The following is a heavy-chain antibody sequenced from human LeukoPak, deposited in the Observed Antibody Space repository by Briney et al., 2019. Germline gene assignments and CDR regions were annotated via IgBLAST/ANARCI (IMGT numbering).Heavy chain of an antibody. CDR2: IYHTGNT. CDR3: ARLSLGHGPYYVDF. D-gene: IGHD5/OR15-5a*01. Sequence: SETLSLTCSVSDYSISSGYCWGWIRQPPGTGLDWIGMIYHTGNTYYNSSLKSRVTISVDTFNSQFSLRLRSMTAADTAIYYCARLSLGHGPYYVDFWGQGTVVTVSS. CDR1: DYSISSGYC. V-gene: IGHV4-38-2*02. J-gene: IGHJ4*02.